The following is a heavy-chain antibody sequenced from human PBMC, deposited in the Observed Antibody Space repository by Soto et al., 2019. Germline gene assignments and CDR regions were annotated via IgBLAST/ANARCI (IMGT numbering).Heavy chain of an antibody. CDR1: GGSISSYY. CDR2: IYYSGST. V-gene: IGHV4-59*01. J-gene: IGHJ5*02. CDR3: ATRITVFGLLIPPFDP. Sequence: PSETLSLTCTVSGGSISSYYWSWIRQPPGEGLEWIGYIYYSGSTNYNPSLKSRVTISVDTSKNQFSLRLSSVTAADTAIYYCATRITVFGLLIPPFDPWGQGTQVTVSS. D-gene: IGHD3-3*01.